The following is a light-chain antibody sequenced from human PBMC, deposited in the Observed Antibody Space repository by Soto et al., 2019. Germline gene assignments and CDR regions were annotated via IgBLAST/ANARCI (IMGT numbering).Light chain of an antibody. V-gene: IGKV1-39*01. CDR2: AAS. J-gene: IGKJ5*01. CDR1: QSINSY. CDR3: QQCYTDPT. Sequence: DIQMTQSPSSLSASVGDRVTITCRASQSINSYLNWYQQKPGKAPKLLIYAASSLQSGVPSRFSGSGSGTDFALTISSLQAEDSATYYCQQCYTDPTFGQGTRLEIK.